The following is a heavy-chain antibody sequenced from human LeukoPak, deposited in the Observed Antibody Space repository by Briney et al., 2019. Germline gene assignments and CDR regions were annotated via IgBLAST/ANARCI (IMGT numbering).Heavy chain of an antibody. V-gene: IGHV3-64*04. CDR3: AKDFRIGYSAHFDY. CDR2: IYENGGTT. CDR1: GFTFSSYA. J-gene: IGHJ4*02. Sequence: GGSLRLSCSASGFTFSSYAMHWVRQAPGKGLEFVSGIYENGGTTYYADSVKGRFSISRDNSKNTLYLQMDSLRGEDTAVYYCAKDFRIGYSAHFDYWGQGALVTVSS. D-gene: IGHD2-21*01.